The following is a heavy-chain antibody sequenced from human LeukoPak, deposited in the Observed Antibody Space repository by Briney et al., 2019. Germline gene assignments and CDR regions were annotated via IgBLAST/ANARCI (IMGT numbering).Heavy chain of an antibody. D-gene: IGHD2-21*01. CDR3: AKAGFCGGDCYTICFDY. CDR2: ISGSGGST. V-gene: IGHV3-23*01. Sequence: PGGSLRLSCAASGFTFSSYAMSWVRQAPGKGLEWVSAISGSGGSTYYADSVKGRFTISRDNSKNTLYLQMNSLRAEDTAVYYCAKAGFCGGDCYTICFDYWGQGTLVTVSS. CDR1: GFTFSSYA. J-gene: IGHJ4*02.